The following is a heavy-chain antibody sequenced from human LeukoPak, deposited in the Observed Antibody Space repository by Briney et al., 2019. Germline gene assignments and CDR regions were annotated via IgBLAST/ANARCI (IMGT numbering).Heavy chain of an antibody. CDR3: AKDATHISSWYDYYFDS. V-gene: IGHV3-23*01. CDR2: VSASGGNT. Sequence: GGSLRLSCVVSGFTFRDYAMSWVRQAPGKGLEWVSGVSASGGNTYYAEFVRGRFTISKDNSKSSLYLEMASLRAEDTAVYYCAKDATHISSWYDYYFDSWGRGTPVTVSS. J-gene: IGHJ4*02. CDR1: GFTFRDYA. D-gene: IGHD6-13*01.